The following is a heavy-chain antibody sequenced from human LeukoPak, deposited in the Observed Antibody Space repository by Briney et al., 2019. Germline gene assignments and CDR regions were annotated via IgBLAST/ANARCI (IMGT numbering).Heavy chain of an antibody. CDR1: GFTFSSYS. V-gene: IGHV3-21*01. D-gene: IGHD3-10*01. J-gene: IGHJ4*02. CDR2: ISSSSSYI. CDR3: ARSSYYYGSGSSPNDY. Sequence: AGGSLRLSCAASGFTFSSYSMNWVRQAPGKGLEWVSSISSSSSYIYYADSVKGRFTISRDNAKNSLYLQMNSLRAEDTAVYYCARSSYYYGSGSSPNDYWGQGTLVTVSS.